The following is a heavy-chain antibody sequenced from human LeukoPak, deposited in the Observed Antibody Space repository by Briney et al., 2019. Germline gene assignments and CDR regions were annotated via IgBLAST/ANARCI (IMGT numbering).Heavy chain of an antibody. D-gene: IGHD2-2*01. CDR3: ARVGGNQHKGFIGY. V-gene: IGHV4-4*07. CDR2: IHTSGST. Sequence: ASETLSLTCTVSGGSISSYYWSWIRQPAGKGLEWIGRIHTSGSTNYNPSLKSRVTISVDTSKNQFSLKLSSVTAADTAVYYCARVGGNQHKGFIGYWGQGTLVTVSS. CDR1: GGSISSYY. J-gene: IGHJ4*02.